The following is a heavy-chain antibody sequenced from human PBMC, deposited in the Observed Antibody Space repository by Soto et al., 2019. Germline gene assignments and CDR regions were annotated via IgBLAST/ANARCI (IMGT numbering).Heavy chain of an antibody. CDR3: AREGHDSIAARSDYYYYYMDV. J-gene: IGHJ6*03. D-gene: IGHD6-6*01. Sequence: ASVKVSCKASGYTFTSYGISWVRKAPGQGLEWMGWISAYNGNTNYAKKLQGRVTMTTDTSTSTAYMELRSLRSDDTAVYYCAREGHDSIAARSDYYYYYMDVWGKGTTVTVSS. V-gene: IGHV1-18*01. CDR2: ISAYNGNT. CDR1: GYTFTSYG.